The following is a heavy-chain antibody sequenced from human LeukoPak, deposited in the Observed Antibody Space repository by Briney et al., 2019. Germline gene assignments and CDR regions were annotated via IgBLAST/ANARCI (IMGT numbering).Heavy chain of an antibody. CDR3: ARVGQYNWNIQTFDY. CDR1: GGTFSSYA. Sequence: SVKVSCKASGGTFSSYAISWVRQAPGQGLEWMGGIIPIFGTANYAQKFQGRVTITADESTSTAYMELSSLRSEDTAVYYCARVGQYNWNIQTFDYWSQGTLVTVSS. J-gene: IGHJ4*02. D-gene: IGHD1/OR15-1a*01. CDR2: IIPIFGTA. V-gene: IGHV1-69*01.